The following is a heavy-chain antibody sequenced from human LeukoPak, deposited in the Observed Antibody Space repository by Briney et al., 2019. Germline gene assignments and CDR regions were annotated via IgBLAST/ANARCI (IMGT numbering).Heavy chain of an antibody. J-gene: IGHJ6*03. CDR3: ARGSGIVVVPDYYYYMDV. CDR2: IIPIFGTA. Sequence: ASVTVSCKASGGTFSSYAISWVRQAPGQGLEWMGGIIPIFGTANYAQKFQGRVTITTDESTSTAYMELSSLRSEDTAVYYCARGSGIVVVPDYYYYMDVWGKGTTVTVSS. D-gene: IGHD2-2*01. V-gene: IGHV1-69*05. CDR1: GGTFSSYA.